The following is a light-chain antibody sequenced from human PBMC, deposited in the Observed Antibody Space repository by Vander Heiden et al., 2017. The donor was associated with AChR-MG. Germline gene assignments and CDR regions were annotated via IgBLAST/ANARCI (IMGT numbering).Light chain of an antibody. CDR2: GAS. Sequence: IVLTQSPATLSLSPGERATLSRRASQSVSSSYLAWYQQKPGQAPRLLIYGASSRATGIPDRFSGSGSGTDFTLTISRLEPEDFAVYYCQQYGSSPLTFGGGTKVEIK. CDR1: QSVSSSY. V-gene: IGKV3-20*01. J-gene: IGKJ4*01. CDR3: QQYGSSPLT.